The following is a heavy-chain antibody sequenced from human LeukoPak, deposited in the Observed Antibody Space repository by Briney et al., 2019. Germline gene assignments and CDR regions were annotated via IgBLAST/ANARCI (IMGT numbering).Heavy chain of an antibody. CDR2: ISDSGGRT. D-gene: IGHD3-10*01. CDR3: AKESKYYP. CDR1: GFPFSSYA. Sequence: GGSLRLSCAASGFPFSSYAITWVRQAPGKGLEWVSAISDSGGRTYYADSVKGRFTISRDNSKNSLYLQMNSLRAEDTAAYYCAKESKYYPWGQGTLVTVSS. V-gene: IGHV3-23*01. J-gene: IGHJ5*02.